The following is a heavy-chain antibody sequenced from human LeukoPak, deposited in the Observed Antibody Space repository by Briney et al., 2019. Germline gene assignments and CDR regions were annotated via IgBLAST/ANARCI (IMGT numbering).Heavy chain of an antibody. D-gene: IGHD3-22*01. CDR1: GGSFSGYY. Sequence: SETLSLTCAVYGGSFSGYYWSWIRQPPGKGLEWIGEINHSGSTNYNPSLKSRVTISVDTSKNQFSLKLSSVTAADTAVYYCARHFAPYDSSGYYHDYWGQGTLVTVSS. CDR3: ARHFAPYDSSGYYHDY. CDR2: INHSGST. V-gene: IGHV4-34*01. J-gene: IGHJ4*02.